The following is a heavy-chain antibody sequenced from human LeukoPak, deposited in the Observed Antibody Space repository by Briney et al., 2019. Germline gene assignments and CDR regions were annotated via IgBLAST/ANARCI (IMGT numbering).Heavy chain of an antibody. CDR3: ARDAGGTVAGWFDP. V-gene: IGHV1-2*02. J-gene: IGHJ5*02. D-gene: IGHD6-19*01. Sequence: ASVKVSCKASGYTFTGYYTHWVRQAPGQGLEWMGWINPNSGGTNYAQKFQGRVTMTRDTSISTAYMELSRLRSDDTAVYYCARDAGGTVAGWFDPWGQGTLVTVSS. CDR2: INPNSGGT. CDR1: GYTFTGYY.